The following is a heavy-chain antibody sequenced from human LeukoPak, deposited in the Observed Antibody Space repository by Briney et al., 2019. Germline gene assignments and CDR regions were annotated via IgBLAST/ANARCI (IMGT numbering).Heavy chain of an antibody. V-gene: IGHV1-2*02. CDR3: ARGQITDDIDS. D-gene: IGHD1-14*01. CDR2: INPNIGAT. J-gene: IGHJ4*02. Sequence: ASVKVSCKASGYTFTGYFIHWVRQAAGQGLEWMGCINPNIGATKYARKFQGRVTMNRDTSISTAYMELSRLRSDDTAVYYCARGQITDDIDSWGQGTLVTVSS. CDR1: GYTFTGYF.